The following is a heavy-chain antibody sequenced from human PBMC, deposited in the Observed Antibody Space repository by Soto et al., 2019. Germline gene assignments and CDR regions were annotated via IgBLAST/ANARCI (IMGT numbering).Heavy chain of an antibody. CDR2: ISSSSSYI. Sequence: PGGSLRLSCSASGFTFSSYDIHWVRQAPGKGLEWVSSISSSSSYIYYADPVKGRFTISRDNAKNSLYLQMNSLRAEDTAVYYCARVGLAYCSGGSCPLYYYGMDVWGQGTTVTVSS. CDR1: GFTFSSYD. D-gene: IGHD2-15*01. J-gene: IGHJ6*02. V-gene: IGHV3-21*01. CDR3: ARVGLAYCSGGSCPLYYYGMDV.